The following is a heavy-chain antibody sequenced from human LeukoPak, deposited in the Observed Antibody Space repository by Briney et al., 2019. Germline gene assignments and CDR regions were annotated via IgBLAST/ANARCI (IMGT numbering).Heavy chain of an antibody. J-gene: IGHJ4*02. CDR3: ARGASDYGQDY. CDR1: GYTFTSYD. Sequence: ASVKVSCKASGYTFTSYDINWVRQATGQGLEWMGWMNPNSGNTGYAQKFQGRVTLTRNTSISTAYMELSSLRSEGTAVYYCARGASDYGQDYWGQGTLVTVSS. V-gene: IGHV1-8*01. D-gene: IGHD4-17*01. CDR2: MNPNSGNT.